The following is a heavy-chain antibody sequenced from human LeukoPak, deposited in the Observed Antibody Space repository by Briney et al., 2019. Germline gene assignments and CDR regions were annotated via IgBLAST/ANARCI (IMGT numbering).Heavy chain of an antibody. D-gene: IGHD3-10*01. CDR1: GFTFSSYG. CDR2: ISDDGSNK. J-gene: IGHJ6*02. Sequence: GRSLRLSCAASGFTFSSYGMHWVRQAPGKGLEWVAVISDDGSNKYYADSVKGRFTISRDNSKNTLYLQRNSQRAEDTAVYYCARSMVRGVSRGYYYGMDVWGQGTTVTVSS. V-gene: IGHV3-30*03. CDR3: ARSMVRGVSRGYYYGMDV.